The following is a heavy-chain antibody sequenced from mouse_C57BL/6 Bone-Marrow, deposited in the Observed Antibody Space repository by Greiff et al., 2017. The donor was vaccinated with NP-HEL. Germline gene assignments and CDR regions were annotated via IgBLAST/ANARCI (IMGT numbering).Heavy chain of an antibody. CDR1: GYTFTSYW. CDR3: ARWLLPDWYFDV. J-gene: IGHJ1*03. D-gene: IGHD2-3*01. Sequence: VKLHQPGAELVKPGASVKMSCKASGYTFTSYWITWVKQRPGQGLEWIGDIYPGSGSTNYNEKFKSKATLTVDTSSSTAYMQLSSLTSEDSAVYYCARWLLPDWYFDVWGTGTTVTVSS. V-gene: IGHV1-55*01. CDR2: IYPGSGST.